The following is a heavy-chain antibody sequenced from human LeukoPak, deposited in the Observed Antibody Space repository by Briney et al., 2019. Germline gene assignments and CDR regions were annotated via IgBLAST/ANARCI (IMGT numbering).Heavy chain of an antibody. J-gene: IGHJ4*02. D-gene: IGHD4-11*01. V-gene: IGHV3-33*08. CDR2: IWIDGSNE. CDR1: GFTFSSYG. Sequence: GGSLRLSCAASGFTFSSYGMHWVRQAPGKGLEWVASIWIDGSNEFHADSVKGRFTISRDNSKNTLYLQMNSLRAEDTAIYYCARDWSYSFDYWGQGSLVTVSS. CDR3: ARDWSYSFDY.